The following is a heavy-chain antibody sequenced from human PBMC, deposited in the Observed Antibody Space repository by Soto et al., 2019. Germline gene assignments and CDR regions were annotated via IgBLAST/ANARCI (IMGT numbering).Heavy chain of an antibody. Sequence: SETLSLTCTVSGGSISSSSYYWGWIRQPPGKGLEWIGSIYYSGSTYYNPSLKSRVTISVDTSKNQFSLKLSSVTAADTAVYYCARREQLVPGPNYYYYGMDVWGQGTTVTVSS. D-gene: IGHD6-13*01. CDR1: GGSISSSSYY. J-gene: IGHJ6*02. CDR2: IYYSGST. V-gene: IGHV4-39*01. CDR3: ARREQLVPGPNYYYYGMDV.